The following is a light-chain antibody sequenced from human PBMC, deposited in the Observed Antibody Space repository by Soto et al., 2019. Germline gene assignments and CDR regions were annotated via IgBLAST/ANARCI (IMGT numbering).Light chain of an antibody. V-gene: IGLV2-14*03. J-gene: IGLJ2*01. CDR1: SSDIGAYNF. Sequence: QSVLTQPASVSGSPGQSITISCTGTSSDIGAYNFVSWYQQHPGKAPKLMLYDVNIRPSGVSNRFSGSKSGNTASLTISGLQAEDAADYYCTSWTTSTTMIFGGGAMVTVL. CDR2: DVN. CDR3: TSWTTSTTMI.